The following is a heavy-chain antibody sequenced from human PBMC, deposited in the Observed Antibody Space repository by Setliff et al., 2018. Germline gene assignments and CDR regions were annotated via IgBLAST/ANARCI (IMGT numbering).Heavy chain of an antibody. V-gene: IGHV3-48*01. CDR3: GTRDCRTTGCYNGYIES. CDR1: GFTFSTYA. D-gene: IGHD2-2*02. J-gene: IGHJ4*02. CDR2: ISSSSGLI. Sequence: LRLSCAASGFTFSTYAMNWLRQAPGKGLEWVSYISSSSGLIYYADSVRGRFTISRDNSKNTLYLQMNSLRAEDTAVYFCGTRDCRTTGCYNGYIESWGQGTLVTVSS.